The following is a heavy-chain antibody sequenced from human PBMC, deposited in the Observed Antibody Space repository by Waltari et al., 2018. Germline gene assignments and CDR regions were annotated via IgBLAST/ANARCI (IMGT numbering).Heavy chain of an antibody. Sequence: EVQLVQSGAEVKKPGESLKISCQVSGYNFTNYWIGWVRQMPGKGLEWMGLIYPGDADTRNSPSFQGQVTISADKSISTAYLQWSSLKASDTAMYYCARHLPLHAFDIWGQGTMVTVSS. CDR3: ARHLPLHAFDI. CDR1: GYNFTNYW. J-gene: IGHJ3*02. CDR2: IYPGDADT. V-gene: IGHV5-51*01.